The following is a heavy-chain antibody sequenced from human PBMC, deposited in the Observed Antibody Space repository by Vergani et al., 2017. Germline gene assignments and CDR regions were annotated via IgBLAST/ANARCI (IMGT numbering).Heavy chain of an antibody. V-gene: IGHV4-39*07. J-gene: IGHJ4*02. D-gene: IGHD5-18*01. Sequence: QLQLQESGPGLVKPSETLSLTCTVSGGSISSSSYYWGWIRPPPGKGLEWIGSIYYSGSTYHNPSLKSRVTISVDTSKHQFPLKLSSVTAADTAVYYCATQDTAMVTTDYWGQGTLVTVSS. CDR3: ATQDTAMVTTDY. CDR2: IYYSGST. CDR1: GGSISSSSYY.